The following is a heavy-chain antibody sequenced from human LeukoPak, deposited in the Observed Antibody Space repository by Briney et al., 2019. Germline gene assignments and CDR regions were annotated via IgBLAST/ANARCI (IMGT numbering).Heavy chain of an antibody. CDR2: IIPIFGTA. V-gene: IGHV1-69*13. CDR3: ARDRGSTHYYYGMDV. CDR1: GGTFSSYA. D-gene: IGHD2-15*01. J-gene: IGHJ6*02. Sequence: SVKVSCKASGGTFSSYAISWVRPAPGQGLEWMGGIIPIFGTANYAQKFQGRVTITADESTSTAYMELSSLRSEDTAVYYCARDRGSTHYYYGMDVWGQGTTVTVSS.